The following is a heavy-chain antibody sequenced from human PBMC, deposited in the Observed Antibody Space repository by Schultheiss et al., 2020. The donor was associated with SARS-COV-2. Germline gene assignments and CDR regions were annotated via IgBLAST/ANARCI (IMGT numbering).Heavy chain of an antibody. J-gene: IGHJ6*02. CDR1: GGTFISYA. CDR2: IIPIFGTA. CDR3: AREGFGVVRAGMDV. V-gene: IGHV1-69*13. D-gene: IGHD3-3*01. Sequence: SVKVSCKASGGTFISYAISWVRQAPGQGLEWMGGIIPIFGTANYAQKFQGRVTITADESTSTAYMELSSLRSEDTAVYYCAREGFGVVRAGMDVWGQGTTVTVSS.